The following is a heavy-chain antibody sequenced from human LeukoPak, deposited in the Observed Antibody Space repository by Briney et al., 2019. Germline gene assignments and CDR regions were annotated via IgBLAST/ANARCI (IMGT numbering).Heavy chain of an antibody. V-gene: IGHV3-21*01. CDR1: RFSFSDYS. CDR2: ISSSSAYI. Sequence: GGSLRLSCAASRFSFSDYSMNWVRQAPGKGLEWVSSISSSSAYIYYADSVKGRFTISRDNARNSLHLQMNSLRAEDTAVYYCARGSSYKPDYWGQGTLVTVSS. D-gene: IGHD6-6*01. CDR3: ARGSSYKPDY. J-gene: IGHJ4*02.